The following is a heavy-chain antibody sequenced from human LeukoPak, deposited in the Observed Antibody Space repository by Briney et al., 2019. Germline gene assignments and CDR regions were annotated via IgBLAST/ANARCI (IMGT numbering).Heavy chain of an antibody. Sequence: GGSLRLSCVASGLTIGSRYMNWVRQAPGKGLEWVSALYLAGNTYYADSVRGRFTISRDNSKNTLYLQVNNLRVEDTAIYYCACRDGYNFFQHWGQGTLVTVSS. J-gene: IGHJ1*01. CDR2: LYLAGNT. CDR3: ACRDGYNFFQH. D-gene: IGHD5-24*01. V-gene: IGHV3-53*01. CDR1: GLTIGSRY.